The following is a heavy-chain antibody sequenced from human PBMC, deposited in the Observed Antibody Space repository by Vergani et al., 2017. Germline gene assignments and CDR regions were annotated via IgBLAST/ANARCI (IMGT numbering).Heavy chain of an antibody. J-gene: IGHJ1*01. Sequence: QLQLQESSPGLVKPSETLSLTCTVSGGSISSSSYYWGWIRQPPGKGLEWIGSIYYSGSTYYNPSLKSRVTISVDTSKNQFSLKLSSVTAADTAVYYCASLYYDFWSGYYTHFQHWGQGTLVTVSS. CDR3: ASLYYDFWSGYYTHFQH. V-gene: IGHV4-39*01. CDR2: IYYSGST. D-gene: IGHD3-3*01. CDR1: GGSISSSSYY.